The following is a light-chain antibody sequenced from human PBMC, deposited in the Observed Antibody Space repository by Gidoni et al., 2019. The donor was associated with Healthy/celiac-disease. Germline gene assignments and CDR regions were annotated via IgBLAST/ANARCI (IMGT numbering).Light chain of an antibody. J-gene: IGKJ4*01. Sequence: EIVLTQSPGTLSLSPGGRATLSCSASQSVSSSYLAWYQQKPGQAPRLLIYGASSRATGIPDRFSGSGSGTDFTLTISRLEPEDFAVYYCQQYGSSPPRLTFGGGTKVEIK. CDR1: QSVSSSY. CDR2: GAS. V-gene: IGKV3-20*01. CDR3: QQYGSSPPRLT.